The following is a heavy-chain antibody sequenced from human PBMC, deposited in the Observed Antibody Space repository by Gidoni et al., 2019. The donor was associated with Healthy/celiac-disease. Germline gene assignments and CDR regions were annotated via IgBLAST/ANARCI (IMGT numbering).Heavy chain of an antibody. V-gene: IGHV1-69*01. CDR2: IIPIFGTA. Sequence: QVQLVQSGAEVKKPGSSVKVSCKASGSTFSSYAISWVRQAPGQGLEWMGGIIPIFGTANYAQKFQGRVTITADESTSTAYMELSSLRSEDTAVYYCASGSISGSYYVGVYFDYWGQGTLVTVSS. CDR3: ASGSISGSYYVGVYFDY. CDR1: GSTFSSYA. D-gene: IGHD1-26*01. J-gene: IGHJ4*02.